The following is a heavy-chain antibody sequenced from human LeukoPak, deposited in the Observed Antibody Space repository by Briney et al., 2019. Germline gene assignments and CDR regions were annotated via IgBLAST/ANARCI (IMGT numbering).Heavy chain of an antibody. CDR2: IRYDGSNK. CDR1: GFTFSSYG. Sequence: RTGGSLRLSCAASGFTFSSYGMHWVRQAPGKGLEWVAFIRYDGSNKYYADSVKGRFTISRDNSKNTLYLQMNSLRAEDTAVYYCAKDGIYYYGSGSYDSDYWGQGTLVTVSS. D-gene: IGHD3-10*01. CDR3: AKDGIYYYGSGSYDSDY. J-gene: IGHJ4*02. V-gene: IGHV3-30*02.